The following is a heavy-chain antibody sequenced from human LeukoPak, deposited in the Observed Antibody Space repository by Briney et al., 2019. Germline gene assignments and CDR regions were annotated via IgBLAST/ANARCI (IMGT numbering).Heavy chain of an antibody. J-gene: IGHJ4*02. CDR2: IYTSGST. CDR3: ARGDSGWYLGLGFDY. D-gene: IGHD6-19*01. CDR1: GGSISSGDYY. V-gene: IGHV4-61*02. Sequence: SQTLSLTCTVSGGSISSGDYYWNWIRQPAGKGLEWIGRIYTSGSTNYNPSLKSRVTISVDTSKNQFSLKLRSVTAADTAVYYCARGDSGWYLGLGFDYWGQGTLVTVSS.